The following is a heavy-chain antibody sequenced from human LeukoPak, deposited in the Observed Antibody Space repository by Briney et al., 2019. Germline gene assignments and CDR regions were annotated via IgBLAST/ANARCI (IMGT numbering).Heavy chain of an antibody. V-gene: IGHV4-4*07. Sequence: PSETLSLTCTVSGDSINSYHWSWVRQPAGKGLEWIGRIHPSGSTNYNPSLRSRVAISMDNSKNQFSLTLKSVTAADTAVYYCARDDSSRDDSGGYHYWGQGTLVTVSS. CDR2: IHPSGST. D-gene: IGHD3-22*01. CDR3: ARDDSSRDDSGGYHY. CDR1: GDSINSYH. J-gene: IGHJ4*02.